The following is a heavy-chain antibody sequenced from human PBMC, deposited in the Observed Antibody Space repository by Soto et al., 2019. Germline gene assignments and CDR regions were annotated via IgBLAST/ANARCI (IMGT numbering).Heavy chain of an antibody. CDR2: INAGNGNT. CDR3: ARAVAVAAHFDY. Sequence: ASVKVSCKASGYTFTSYAMNWVRQAPGQRLEWMGWINAGNGNTKYSQKFQGRVTITRDTSASTAYMELSSLRSEDTAVYYCARAVAVAAHFDYWGQGTLVTVSS. V-gene: IGHV1-3*01. J-gene: IGHJ4*02. CDR1: GYTFTSYA. D-gene: IGHD6-19*01.